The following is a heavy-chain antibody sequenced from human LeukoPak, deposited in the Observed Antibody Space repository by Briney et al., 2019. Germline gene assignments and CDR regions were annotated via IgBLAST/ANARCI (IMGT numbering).Heavy chain of an antibody. D-gene: IGHD7-27*01. J-gene: IGHJ6*03. CDR1: GFTFSSYS. V-gene: IGHV3-21*01. Sequence: GGSLRLSCAASGFTFSSYSMNWVRQAPGKGPEWVSSISSSSSYIYYADSVKGRFTISRDNAKNSLYLQMNSLRAEDTAVYYCAREMWGLYYMDVWGKGTTVTVSS. CDR3: AREMWGLYYMDV. CDR2: ISSSSSYI.